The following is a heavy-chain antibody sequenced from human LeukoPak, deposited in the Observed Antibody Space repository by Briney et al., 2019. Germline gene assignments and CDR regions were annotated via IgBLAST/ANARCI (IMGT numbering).Heavy chain of an antibody. CDR2: ISYDGSNK. CDR1: GFTFSSYA. Sequence: GGSLRLSCAASGFTFSSYAMHWVRQAPGKGLEWVAVISYDGSNKYYADSVKGRFTISRDNSKNTLYLQMNSLRAKDTAGYYCAREGGDCTNGVCYSFDYWGQGTLVTVSS. J-gene: IGHJ4*02. CDR3: AREGGDCTNGVCYSFDY. D-gene: IGHD2-8*01. V-gene: IGHV3-30-3*01.